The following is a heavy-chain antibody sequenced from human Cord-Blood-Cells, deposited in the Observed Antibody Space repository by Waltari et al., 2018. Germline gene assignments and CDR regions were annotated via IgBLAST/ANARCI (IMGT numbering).Heavy chain of an antibody. J-gene: IGHJ3*02. V-gene: IGHV1-24*01. CDR3: ATSRYCSSTSCYAFDI. Sequence: QVQLVQSGPEVKKPGASVKVSCKVSGYTLTELSMHRVRQAPGKGLEWMGGFDPEDGETIYAQKFQGRVTMTEDTSTDTAYMELSSLRSEDTAVYYCATSRYCSSTSCYAFDIWGQGTMVTVSS. CDR2: FDPEDGET. CDR1: GYTLTELS. D-gene: IGHD2-2*01.